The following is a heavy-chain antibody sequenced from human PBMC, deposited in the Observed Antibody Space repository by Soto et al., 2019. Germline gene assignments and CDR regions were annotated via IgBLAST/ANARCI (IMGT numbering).Heavy chain of an antibody. CDR2: IYYSGST. CDR3: ADPITVIVEGVGL. D-gene: IGHD3-22*01. J-gene: IGHJ4*02. V-gene: IGHV4-59*01. CDR1: GGSISSYY. Sequence: PSETLSLTCTVSGGSISSYYWSWIRQPPGKGLEWIGYIYYSGSTNYKPSLKSRVNISVDTSKNQFSLKLSSVTAADTAVYYRADPITVIVEGVGLWGQATLVNVSS.